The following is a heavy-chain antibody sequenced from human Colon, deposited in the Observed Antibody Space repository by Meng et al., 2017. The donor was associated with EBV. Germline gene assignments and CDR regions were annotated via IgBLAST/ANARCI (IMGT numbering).Heavy chain of an antibody. CDR2: INHSGST. V-gene: IGHV4-34*01. CDR1: GGSFSGYY. Sequence: QVQIQHWGAGLLKPSEPLSLPCAVSGGSFSGYYWSWIRQAPGKGLEWIGEINHSGSTKFNPSLESRVSISVDTSENQVSLKLTSVTAADTAVYYCARRTTVNLRSFDSWGQGTLVTVSS. CDR3: ARRTTVNLRSFDS. J-gene: IGHJ4*02. D-gene: IGHD4-17*01.